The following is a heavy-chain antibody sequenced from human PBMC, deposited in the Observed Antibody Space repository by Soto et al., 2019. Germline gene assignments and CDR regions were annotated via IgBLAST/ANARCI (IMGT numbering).Heavy chain of an antibody. J-gene: IGHJ4*02. Sequence: GGSLRLSCVASGFTFSSYAMSWVRQAPGKGLEWVSAISASGGTTYYADSVKGRFTISRDSSKNTLYLQMNSLRAEDTAIYYCAKHAGRSSSWVDYWGQGTLVTVSS. V-gene: IGHV3-23*01. CDR1: GFTFSSYA. CDR3: AKHAGRSSSWVDY. CDR2: ISASGGTT. D-gene: IGHD6-13*01.